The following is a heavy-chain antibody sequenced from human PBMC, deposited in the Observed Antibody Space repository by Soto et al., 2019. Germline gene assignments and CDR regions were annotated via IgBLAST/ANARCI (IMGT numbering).Heavy chain of an antibody. CDR1: GGSISGSSYY. J-gene: IGHJ4*02. CDR3: ATYFGGGGGRGY. D-gene: IGHD2-21*01. Sequence: PSETLSLTCAVPGGSISGSSYYWGWIRQPPGKGLEWIGSIYYSGSTFYNPSLKSRVTISVDTSKNQFSLKLNSVTAADTAVYFCATYFGGGGGRGYWGQGTQVTVSS. V-gene: IGHV4-39*01. CDR2: IYYSGST.